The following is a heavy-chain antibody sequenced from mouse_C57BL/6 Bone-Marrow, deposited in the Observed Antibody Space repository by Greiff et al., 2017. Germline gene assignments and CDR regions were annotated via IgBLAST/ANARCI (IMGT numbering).Heavy chain of an antibody. Sequence: EVKVIESGGGLVQPKGSLKLSCAASGFTFNTYAMHWVRQAPGQGLEWVARIRSKSSNYATYYADTVKDRFTISRADSQSILYLQMNNLKSEDTAMYYCVREGLLRPFAYWGQGTLVTVSA. CDR3: VREGLLRPFAY. V-gene: IGHV10-3*01. D-gene: IGHD2-3*01. CDR2: IRSKSSNYAT. J-gene: IGHJ3*01. CDR1: GFTFNTYA.